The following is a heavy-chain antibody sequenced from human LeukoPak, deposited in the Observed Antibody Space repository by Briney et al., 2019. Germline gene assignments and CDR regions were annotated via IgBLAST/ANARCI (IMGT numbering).Heavy chain of an antibody. Sequence: PGGSLRLSCTVSGFTVSSNSMSWVRQAPGKGLEWVSAISGSGGSTYYADSVKGRFTISRDNSKNTLYLQMNSLRADDTAIYFCAKDRATYYYDGSGYYLFDYWGQGTLVTVSS. CDR3: AKDRATYYYDGSGYYLFDY. CDR2: ISGSGGST. CDR1: GFTVSSNS. V-gene: IGHV3-23*01. D-gene: IGHD3-22*01. J-gene: IGHJ4*02.